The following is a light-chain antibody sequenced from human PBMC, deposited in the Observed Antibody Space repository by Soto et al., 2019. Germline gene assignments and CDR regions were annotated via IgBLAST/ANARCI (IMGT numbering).Light chain of an antibody. J-gene: IGKJ1*01. CDR3: QQYNDYSRT. V-gene: IGKV1-5*03. CDR2: EAS. CDR1: QSISSW. Sequence: DIQMTQSPSTLSASVGDRVTITCRASQSISSWLAWYQQKPGKAPKLLIYEASNLEGGVPSRFSASGSGTEFPLTISSLQPDDFATYYCQQYNDYSRTFGQGTKVDIK.